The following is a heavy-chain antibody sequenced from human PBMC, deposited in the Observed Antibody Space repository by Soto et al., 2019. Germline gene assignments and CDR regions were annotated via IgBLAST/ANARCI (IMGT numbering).Heavy chain of an antibody. Sequence: ASVKVSCKVSGYTLTELSMHWVRHAPGKGLEWMGGFDPEDGETIYAQKFQGRVTMTEDTSTDTAYMELSSLRSEDTAVYYCATPWFSRTGTTVYYYYGMDVWGQGNMVTVSS. D-gene: IGHD1-1*01. CDR3: ATPWFSRTGTTVYYYYGMDV. J-gene: IGHJ6*02. CDR2: FDPEDGET. CDR1: GYTLTELS. V-gene: IGHV1-24*01.